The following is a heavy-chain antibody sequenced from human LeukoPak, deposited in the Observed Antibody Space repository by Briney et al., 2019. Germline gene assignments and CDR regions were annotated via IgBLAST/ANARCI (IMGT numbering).Heavy chain of an antibody. V-gene: IGHV1-2*02. CDR3: ARDSTVIRLDF. CDR1: GYTFTGYY. Sequence: ASVKVSCKASGYTFTGYYMHWVRQAPGQGLEWMGWINPNSGGTNYAQKFQGRVTMTRDTSISTVYMELSSLRSDDTAVYYCARDSTVIRLDFWGQGTLVSVSS. J-gene: IGHJ4*02. D-gene: IGHD3-10*01. CDR2: INPNSGGT.